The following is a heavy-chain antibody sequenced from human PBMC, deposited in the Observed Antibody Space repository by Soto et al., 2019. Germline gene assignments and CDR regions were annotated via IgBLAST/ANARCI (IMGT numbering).Heavy chain of an antibody. CDR1: GFTFSSYG. CDR3: ARDRGYSFDY. Sequence: ESGGGVVQPGRSLRLSCAASGFTFSSYGMHWVRQAPGKGLEWVAVIWYDGSNKYYADSVKGRLTISRDNSKNTLYLQRNSLRAEDTAGYYCARDRGYSFDYWGQGTLVTVSS. J-gene: IGHJ4*02. V-gene: IGHV3-33*01. CDR2: IWYDGSNK. D-gene: IGHD5-18*01.